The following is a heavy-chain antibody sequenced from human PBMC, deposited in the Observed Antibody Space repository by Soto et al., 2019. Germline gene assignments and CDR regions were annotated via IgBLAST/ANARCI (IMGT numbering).Heavy chain of an antibody. CDR3: ARGMGRYFDL. CDR2: ISASGRT. D-gene: IGHD2-8*01. Sequence: PAETLSLTCTVSGDFISNFYWIWIRQPSGKGLESLGRISASGRTNYNPSLQSRVAMSLDTSKNEFSLRLTSLTATDTAVYFCARGMGRYFDLWGRGTLVTVSS. CDR1: GDFISNFY. J-gene: IGHJ2*01. V-gene: IGHV4-4*07.